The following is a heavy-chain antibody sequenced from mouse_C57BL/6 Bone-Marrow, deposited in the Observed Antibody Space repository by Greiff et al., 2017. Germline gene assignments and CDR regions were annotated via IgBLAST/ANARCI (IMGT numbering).Heavy chain of an antibody. CDR3: ARRYYDGYYVWFAY. Sequence: EVQVVESGGDLVKPGGSLKLSCAASGFTFSSYGMSWVRQTPDKRLGWVATISSGGSYTYYPDSVKGRFTISRDNAKNTLYLQMSSLKSEDTAMYYCARRYYDGYYVWFAYWGQGTLVTVSA. CDR1: GFTFSSYG. J-gene: IGHJ3*01. V-gene: IGHV5-6*01. CDR2: ISSGGSYT. D-gene: IGHD2-3*01.